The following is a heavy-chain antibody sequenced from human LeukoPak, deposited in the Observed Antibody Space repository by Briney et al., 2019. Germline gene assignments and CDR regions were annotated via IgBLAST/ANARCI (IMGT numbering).Heavy chain of an antibody. Sequence: PSETLSLTCNVSGGSINSFYWSWIRQSPGKGLEWIGYIYYSGSTNYNPSLKSRVTISVDTAKNQFSLKLSSVTAADTAVYYCASWAAGTFDYRGQGTLVTVSS. CDR2: IYYSGST. D-gene: IGHD6-13*01. V-gene: IGHV4-59*08. J-gene: IGHJ4*02. CDR1: GGSINSFY. CDR3: ASWAAGTFDY.